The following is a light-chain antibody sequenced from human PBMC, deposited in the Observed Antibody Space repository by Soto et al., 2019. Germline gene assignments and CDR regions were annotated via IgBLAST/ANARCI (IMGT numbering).Light chain of an antibody. V-gene: IGKV1-39*01. CDR1: QSITNC. J-gene: IGKJ5*01. Sequence: DIHMTHSPASLSASVWDQVTITVGASQSITNCLNWYQQKPGKAPKLLIFTTSSLQTGVPSRFSGSGSGTDFALTISSLQPEDFATYYCQQGYSTTRTFGQGTRLEIK. CDR3: QQGYSTTRT. CDR2: TTS.